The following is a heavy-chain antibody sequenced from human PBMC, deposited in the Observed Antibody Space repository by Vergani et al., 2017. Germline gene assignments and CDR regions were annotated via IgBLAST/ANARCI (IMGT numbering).Heavy chain of an antibody. J-gene: IGHJ4*02. CDR3: SSEPIVYSRGTQHHSH. V-gene: IGHV4-31*03. D-gene: IGHD1-14*01. CDR1: GGSISSGGYY. Sequence: QVQLQESGPGLVKPSQTLSLTCTVSGGSISSGGYYWSWIRQHPGKGLEWIGYIYYSGSTYYNPSLKSRVTISVDTSKNQFSLKLSSVTAADTAVYYCSSEPIVYSRGTQHHSHWGQGTLVTVSS. CDR2: IYYSGST.